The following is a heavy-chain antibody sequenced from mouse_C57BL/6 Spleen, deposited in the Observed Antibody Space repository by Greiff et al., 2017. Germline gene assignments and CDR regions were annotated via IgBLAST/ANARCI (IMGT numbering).Heavy chain of an antibody. V-gene: IGHV3-6*01. Sequence: EVQLQESGPGLVKPSQSLSLTCSVTGYSITSGYYWNWIRQFPGNKLEWMGYISYDGSNNYNPSLKNRISITRDTSKNQFFLKLNSVTTEDTATYYCARDHSSGYLAYWGQGTLVTVSA. CDR1: GYSITSGYY. D-gene: IGHD3-2*02. CDR3: ARDHSSGYLAY. CDR2: ISYDGSN. J-gene: IGHJ3*01.